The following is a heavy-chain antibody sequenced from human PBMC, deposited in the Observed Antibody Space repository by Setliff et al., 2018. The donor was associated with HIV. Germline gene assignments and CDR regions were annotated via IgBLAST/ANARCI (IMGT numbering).Heavy chain of an antibody. J-gene: IGHJ4*02. V-gene: IGHV4-4*08. CDR3: AREDKYGYSSSWYNY. Sequence: SETLSLTCTISGASISSYYWNWIRQPPGKTLEWIGYIYSIENTNYNPSLKSRVTISVDTSKNQFSLKLRSLTAADTAVYYCAREDKYGYSSSWYNYWGQGALVTV. CDR1: GASISSYY. D-gene: IGHD6-13*01. CDR2: IYSIENT.